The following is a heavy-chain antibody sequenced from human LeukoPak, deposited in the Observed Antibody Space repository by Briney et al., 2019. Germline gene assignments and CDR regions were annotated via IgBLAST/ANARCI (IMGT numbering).Heavy chain of an antibody. CDR1: GFTFSSNV. CDR2: IPASGGST. CDR3: AKESSGGWYFDY. J-gene: IGHJ4*02. Sequence: PGGPLRLSCAASGFTFSSNVMTWVRQAPGKGLEWVSSIPASGGSTYYADSVKGRFTISRDNSKNSLYLQMNSLGAEDTAVYYCAKESSGGWYFDYWGQGTLVTVSS. D-gene: IGHD6-19*01. V-gene: IGHV3-23*01.